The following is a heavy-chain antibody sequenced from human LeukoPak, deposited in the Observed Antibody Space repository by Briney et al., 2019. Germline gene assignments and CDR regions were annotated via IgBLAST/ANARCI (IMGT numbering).Heavy chain of an antibody. CDR3: AKRKATMVRGVNYYYGMDV. Sequence: GGSLRLSCAASGFTFSSYSMNWVRQAPGKGLEWVSYISSSSSTIYYADSVKGRFTISRDNSKNTLYLQMNSLRAEDTAVYYCAKRKATMVRGVNYYYGMDVWGQGTTVTVSS. CDR1: GFTFSSYS. D-gene: IGHD3-10*01. J-gene: IGHJ6*02. CDR2: ISSSSSTI. V-gene: IGHV3-48*01.